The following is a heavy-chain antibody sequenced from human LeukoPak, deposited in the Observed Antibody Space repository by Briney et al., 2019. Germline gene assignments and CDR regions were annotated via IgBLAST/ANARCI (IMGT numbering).Heavy chain of an antibody. J-gene: IGHJ1*01. V-gene: IGHV3-23*01. CDR3: ARGSVVPAATAEYFQH. CDR2: ISGSGGSA. Sequence: GGSLRLSCAASGFTFSSYAMSWVRQAPGKGLEWVSAISGSGGSAYYADSVKGRFTISRDNAKNSLYLQMNSLRAEDTAVYYCARGSVVPAATAEYFQHWGQGTLVTVSS. D-gene: IGHD2-2*01. CDR1: GFTFSSYA.